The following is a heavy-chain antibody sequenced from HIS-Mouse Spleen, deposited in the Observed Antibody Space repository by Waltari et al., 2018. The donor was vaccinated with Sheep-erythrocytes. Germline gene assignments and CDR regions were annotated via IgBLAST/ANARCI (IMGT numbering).Heavy chain of an antibody. CDR2: IDYSGST. V-gene: IGHV4-39*07. Sequence: QLQLQESGPGLVKPSETLSLTCTVSGGSISSSSYYWGWIRQPPGKGLEWIGSIDYSGSTYYNSSLKGRVTISVDTSKNQFSLKLSSVTAADTAVYYCARDRPYYGSGTYYDAFDIWGQGTMVTVSS. CDR3: ARDRPYYGSGTYYDAFDI. D-gene: IGHD3-10*01. CDR1: GGSISSSSYY. J-gene: IGHJ3*02.